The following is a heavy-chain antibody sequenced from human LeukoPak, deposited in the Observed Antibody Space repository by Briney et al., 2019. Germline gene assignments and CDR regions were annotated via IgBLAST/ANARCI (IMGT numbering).Heavy chain of an antibody. V-gene: IGHV3-33*01. D-gene: IGHD3-10*01. CDR1: GFTFSSYG. CDR3: ARDVTVRGNDAFDI. J-gene: IGHJ3*02. Sequence: GGSLRLSCAASGFTFSSYGMHWVRQAPGKGLEWVAVMWYDGSNKYYADSVKGRFTISRDNSKNTLYLQMNSLRAEDTAVYYCARDVTVRGNDAFDIWGQGTMVTVSS. CDR2: MWYDGSNK.